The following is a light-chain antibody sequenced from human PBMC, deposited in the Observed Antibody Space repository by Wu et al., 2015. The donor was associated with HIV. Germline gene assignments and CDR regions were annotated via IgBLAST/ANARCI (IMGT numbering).Light chain of an antibody. CDR3: QQRSNWPPPYS. J-gene: IGKJ2*03. CDR1: QSVSSD. CDR2: AGY. Sequence: EIVLTQSPATLSLSPGERATLSCRASQSVSSDLAWYQQKPGQAPRLLIYAGYTRATGIPARFSGSGSGTEFTLTISSLQSEDFAVYYCQQRSNWPPPYSFGQGTKLEIK. V-gene: IGKV3-15*01.